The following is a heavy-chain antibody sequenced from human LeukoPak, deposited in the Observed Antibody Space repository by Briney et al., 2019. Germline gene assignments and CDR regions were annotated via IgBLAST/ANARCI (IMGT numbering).Heavy chain of an antibody. Sequence: SQTLSLTCAISGDSVPSNSASWNWIRQSPSSGLEWLARTYYRSKWYNDYAVSVKSRITINPDTSKNQFSLQLKSVTPEDTAVYYCARISSSSGLFDYWGQGTLVTVSS. CDR2: TYYRSKWYN. CDR1: GDSVPSNSAS. CDR3: ARISSSSGLFDY. V-gene: IGHV6-1*01. D-gene: IGHD6-6*01. J-gene: IGHJ4*02.